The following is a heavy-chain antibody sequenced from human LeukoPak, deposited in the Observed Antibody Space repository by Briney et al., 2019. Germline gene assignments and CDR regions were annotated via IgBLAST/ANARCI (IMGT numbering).Heavy chain of an antibody. V-gene: IGHV4-4*09. CDR2: ISASGTT. CDR1: GGSMTNYY. Sequence: PSETLSLTCTVSGGSMTNYYWNWIRQPPGKGLEWIGYISASGTTNYNPSLMSRLTISVDTSKNQFSLKLSSVTAADTAVYYCARGLRYYYYYMDVWGKGTTVTVSS. CDR3: ARGLRYYYYYMDV. J-gene: IGHJ6*03.